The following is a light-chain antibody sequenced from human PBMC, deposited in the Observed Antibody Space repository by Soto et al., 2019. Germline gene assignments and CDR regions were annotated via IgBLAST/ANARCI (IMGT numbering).Light chain of an antibody. CDR1: QSISSN. CDR3: QPYNNWPFT. CDR2: GAS. Sequence: EIVMTQSPATLSVSPGERATLSCRASQSISSNLAWYQQKPGQAPRLLIYGASTRATGIPATFSGSGSGTEFTLNISRLQSEDFAVYYCQPYNNWPFTFGPGTKVDIK. J-gene: IGKJ3*01. V-gene: IGKV3-15*01.